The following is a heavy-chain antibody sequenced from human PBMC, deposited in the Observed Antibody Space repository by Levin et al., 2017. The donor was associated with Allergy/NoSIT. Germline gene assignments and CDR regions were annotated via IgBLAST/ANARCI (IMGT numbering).Heavy chain of an antibody. CDR1: GFTFSNYA. CDR3: AKDYYYDIGGYDRGGAFDI. Sequence: PGGSLRLSCAASGFTFSNYAMSWVRQAPGKGLEWVSGISGSGGSTYHADSVKGRFTISRDNSKKTLYLQMNNLRAEDTALYYCAKDYYYDIGGYDRGGAFDIWGQGTMVTVSS. J-gene: IGHJ3*02. V-gene: IGHV3-23*01. CDR2: ISGSGGST. D-gene: IGHD3-22*01.